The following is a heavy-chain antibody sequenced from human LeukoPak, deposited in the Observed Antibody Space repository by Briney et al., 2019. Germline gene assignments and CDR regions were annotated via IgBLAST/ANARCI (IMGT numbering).Heavy chain of an antibody. D-gene: IGHD1-26*01. V-gene: IGHV3-23*01. Sequence: PGGSLRLSCAASGFTFSSDAMSWVRQAPGKGLEWVSAISGSGGSTYYADSVKGRFTISRVNSKNTLYLQMHSLRAEDTAVYYCSKGLEWELLPGGGDYWGQGTLVTVSS. CDR2: ISGSGGST. J-gene: IGHJ4*02. CDR1: GFTFSSDA. CDR3: SKGLEWELLPGGGDY.